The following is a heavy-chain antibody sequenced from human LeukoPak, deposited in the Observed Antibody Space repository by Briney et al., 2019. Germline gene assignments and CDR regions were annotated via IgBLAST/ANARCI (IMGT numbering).Heavy chain of an antibody. CDR3: ARVTMATIPRNYYYYYYMDV. J-gene: IGHJ6*03. V-gene: IGHV4-59*01. CDR1: GGSISSYY. D-gene: IGHD5-24*01. CDR2: IYYSGST. Sequence: PSETLSLTCTVSGGSISSYYWSWIRQPPGKGLEWIGYIYYSGSTNYNPSLKSRVTISVDTSKNQFSLKLSSVTAADTAVYYCARVTMATIPRNYYYYYYMDVWGKGTTVTVSS.